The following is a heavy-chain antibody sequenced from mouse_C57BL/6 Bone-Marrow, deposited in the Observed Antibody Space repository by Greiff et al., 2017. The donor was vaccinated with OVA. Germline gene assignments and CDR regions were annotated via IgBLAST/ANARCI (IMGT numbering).Heavy chain of an antibody. Sequence: VKLQESGAELVRPGTSVKMSCKASGYTFTNYWIGWAKQRPGHGLEWIGDIYPGGGYTNYNEKFKGKATLAADKSSSTAYMQFSSLTSEDSAIYYCARGGWFDYWGQGTTLTVSS. V-gene: IGHV1-63*01. D-gene: IGHD2-3*01. CDR2: IYPGGGYT. CDR3: ARGGWFDY. J-gene: IGHJ2*01. CDR1: GYTFTNYW.